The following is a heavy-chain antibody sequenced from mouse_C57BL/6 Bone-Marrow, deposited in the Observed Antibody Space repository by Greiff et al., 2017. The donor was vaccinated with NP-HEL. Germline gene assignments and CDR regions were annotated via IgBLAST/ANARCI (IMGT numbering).Heavy chain of an antibody. CDR3: AKPREITTVVGDYAMDY. V-gene: IGHV2-3*01. CDR2: IWGDGSK. D-gene: IGHD1-1*01. Sequence: QVQLTESGPGLVAPSQSLSITCTVSGFSLTSYGVSWVRQPPGKGLAWLGVIWGDGSKNSNSSLISRLSISKDSSKSQVFLKLNSLQTDDTATYYWAKPREITTVVGDYAMDYWGQGTSVTVSS. J-gene: IGHJ4*01. CDR1: GFSLTSYG.